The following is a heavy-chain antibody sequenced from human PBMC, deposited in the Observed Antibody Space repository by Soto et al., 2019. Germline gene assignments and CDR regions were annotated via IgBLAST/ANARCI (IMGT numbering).Heavy chain of an antibody. V-gene: IGHV3-33*01. CDR3: AAQLYSGTWSQIEK. CDR2: TWFDGTTE. CDR1: GLVFSNYG. Sequence: QPGXSLRLSCAASGLVFSNYGIHWFVQPPGKGLEWVAVTWFDGTTEYYAESVKGRFTVSRDNSRNRMDLQMTSLRAEDTAVYYCAAQLYSGTWSQIEKWGQGTLVTVSS. D-gene: IGHD6-25*01. J-gene: IGHJ4*02.